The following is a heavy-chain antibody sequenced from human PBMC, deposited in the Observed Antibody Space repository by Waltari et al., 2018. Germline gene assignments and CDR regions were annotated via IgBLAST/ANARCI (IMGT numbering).Heavy chain of an antibody. CDR1: GFTFDDYA. Sequence: EVQLVESGGVVVQPGGSLRLSCAAPGFTFDDYAMHWVRQAPVKGLEWVFLISWEGSTTSYADSVKGRFTISRDNSKNSLYLQMNSLRAEDNALYYCAKDSRGYSGWVDYWGQGTLVTVSS. J-gene: IGHJ4*02. D-gene: IGHD6-19*01. CDR3: AKDSRGYSGWVDY. CDR2: ISWEGSTT. V-gene: IGHV3-43D*03.